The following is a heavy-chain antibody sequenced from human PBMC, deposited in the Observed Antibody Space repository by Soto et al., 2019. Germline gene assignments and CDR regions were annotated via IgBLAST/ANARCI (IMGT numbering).Heavy chain of an antibody. CDR2: ISPTSDYI. J-gene: IGHJ5*02. D-gene: IGHD6-19*01. V-gene: IGHV3-21*01. CDR1: GFAFSSYN. CDR3: ARERDMALGSGWYNWFDP. Sequence: GGSLRLSCAASGFAFSSYNVHWVRQAPGKGLEWVSSISPTSDYIYYADLVKGRFTISRDNANNSLYLQMNSLRAEDTAVYYCARERDMALGSGWYNWFDPWGQGTRVTVSS.